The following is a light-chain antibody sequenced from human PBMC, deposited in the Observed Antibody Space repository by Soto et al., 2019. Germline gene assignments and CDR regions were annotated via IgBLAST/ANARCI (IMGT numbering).Light chain of an antibody. CDR2: DVT. V-gene: IGLV2-11*01. CDR3: CSYAGTYPWI. J-gene: IGLJ2*01. CDR1: SNNVGGYNY. Sequence: QSALTQPRSVSGSPGQSVTISCPGASNNVGGYNYVSWYQHHPGKVPQLIIYDVTKRPSGVPDRFSGSKSGNTASLTISGLQVEDEAYYYGCSYAGTYPWIFGGGTKLTVL.